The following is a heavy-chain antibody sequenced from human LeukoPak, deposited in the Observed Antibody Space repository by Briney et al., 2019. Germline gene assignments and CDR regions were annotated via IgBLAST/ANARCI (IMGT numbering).Heavy chain of an antibody. CDR2: ISGSGSDI. Sequence: GGYLRLSCAASGFTFSSHAMSWVRQAPGKGLEWLSYISGSGSDINYADSVKGRFTISRDNAKNSLYLQMNSLRAEDTAVYYCATGSQIREADYWGQGTLVTVSS. CDR1: GFTFSSHA. J-gene: IGHJ4*02. CDR3: ATGSQIREADY. D-gene: IGHD3-10*01. V-gene: IGHV3-21*04.